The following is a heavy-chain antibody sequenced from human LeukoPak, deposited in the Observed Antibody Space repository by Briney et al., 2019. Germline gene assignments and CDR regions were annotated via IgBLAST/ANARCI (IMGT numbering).Heavy chain of an antibody. CDR1: GFNFGRNS. CDR2: ISGDGGST. V-gene: IGHV3-43*02. Sequence: GGSLRLSCAASGFNFGRNSMHWARQVPGKGLEWLSLISGDGGSTYYADSVKGRFTISRDNSKNSLYLQMNSLRTEDTALYYCAKGSSHLGYWGQGTLVTVSS. J-gene: IGHJ4*02. CDR3: AKGSSHLGY. D-gene: IGHD3-10*01.